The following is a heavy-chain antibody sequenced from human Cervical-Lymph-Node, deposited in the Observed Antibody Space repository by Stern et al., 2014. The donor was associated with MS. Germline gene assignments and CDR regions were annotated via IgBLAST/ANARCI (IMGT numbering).Heavy chain of an antibody. CDR3: ARVEDYYYYGMDV. Sequence: EVQLVQSGGGLVKPGGSLRLSCAASGFTFSSYSMNWVRQAPGKGLEWVSSISSSSSYIYYADSVKGRFTTSRDNAKNSLYLQMNSLRAEDTAVYYCARVEDYYYYGMDVWGQGTTVTVSS. J-gene: IGHJ6*02. V-gene: IGHV3-21*01. CDR1: GFTFSSYS. CDR2: ISSSSSYI.